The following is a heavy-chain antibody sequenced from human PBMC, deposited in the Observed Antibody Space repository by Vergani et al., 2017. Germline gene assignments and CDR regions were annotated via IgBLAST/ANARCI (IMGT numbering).Heavy chain of an antibody. CDR2: ISSSSSYI. Sequence: EVQLVESGGGLVKPGGSLRLSCAASGFTFSSYSMNWVRQAPGKGLEWVSSISSSSSYIYYADSVKGRFTISRDNAKNSLYLQMNSLRAEDTAVYYCAKGTIAVAGTDLDYWGQGTLVTVSS. CDR3: AKGTIAVAGTDLDY. J-gene: IGHJ4*02. D-gene: IGHD6-19*01. V-gene: IGHV3-21*01. CDR1: GFTFSSYS.